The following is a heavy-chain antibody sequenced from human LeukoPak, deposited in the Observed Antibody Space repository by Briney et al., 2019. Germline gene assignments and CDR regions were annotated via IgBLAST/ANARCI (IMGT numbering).Heavy chain of an antibody. V-gene: IGHV3-30-3*01. D-gene: IGHD5-18*01. J-gene: IGHJ6*02. CDR3: ARGGDVDTAMVSDYYYYGMDV. CDR1: GFTFSSYA. CDR2: ISYDGSNK. Sequence: GGSLRLSCAASGFTFSSYAMHWVRQAPGKGLEWVAVISYDGSNKYYADSVKGRFTISRDNSKNTLYLQMNSLRAEDTAVYYCARGGDVDTAMVSDYYYYGMDVWGRGTTVTVSS.